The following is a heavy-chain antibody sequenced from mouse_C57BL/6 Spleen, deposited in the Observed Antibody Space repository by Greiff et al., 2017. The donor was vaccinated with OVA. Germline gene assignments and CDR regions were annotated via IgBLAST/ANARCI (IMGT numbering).Heavy chain of an antibody. CDR3: ARRGSSPYAMDC. CDR1: GFTFSDYG. V-gene: IGHV5-15*01. D-gene: IGHD1-1*01. CDR2: ISNLAYSI. J-gene: IGHJ4*01. Sequence: EVKVVESGGGLVQPGGSLKLSCAASGFTFSDYGMAWVRQAPRKGPEWVAFISNLAYSIYYAATVTGRFTISRENAKNTLYLEMSSLRSEDTAMYYCARRGSSPYAMDCWGQGTSVTVSS.